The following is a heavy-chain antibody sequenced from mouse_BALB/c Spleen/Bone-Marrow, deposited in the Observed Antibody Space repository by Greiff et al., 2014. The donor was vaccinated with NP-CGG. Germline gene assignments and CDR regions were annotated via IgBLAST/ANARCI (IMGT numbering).Heavy chain of an antibody. CDR3: TRGWRAMDY. CDR2: IYPGSGSS. Sequence: LQESGSELVRPGASVKLPCKASGYTFTSYWMNWMKQRPGQGLEWIGNIYPGSGSSNYDEKFKSKATLTVDTSSSTAYMQLSSLTSEDSAVYYCTRGWRAMDYWGQGTSVTVSS. CDR1: GYTFTSYW. J-gene: IGHJ4*01. V-gene: IGHV1S22*01. D-gene: IGHD2-3*01.